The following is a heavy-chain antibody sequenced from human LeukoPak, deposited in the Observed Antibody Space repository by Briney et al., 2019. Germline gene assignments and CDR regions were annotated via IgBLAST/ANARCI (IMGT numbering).Heavy chain of an antibody. V-gene: IGHV1-69*04. CDR2: IIPIFGIA. CDR3: ATYYYDSSGYFRN. CDR1: GGTFSSYA. Sequence: ASVKVSCKASGGTFSSYAISWVRQAPGQGLEWMGRIIPIFGIANYAQKFQGRVTITADKSTSTAYMELSSLRSEDTAVCYCATYYYDSSGYFRNWGQGTLVTVSS. J-gene: IGHJ1*01. D-gene: IGHD3-22*01.